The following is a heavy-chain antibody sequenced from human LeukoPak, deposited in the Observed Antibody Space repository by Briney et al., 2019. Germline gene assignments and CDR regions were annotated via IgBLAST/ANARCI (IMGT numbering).Heavy chain of an antibody. CDR1: GYTFTSYG. J-gene: IGHJ4*02. V-gene: IGHV1-18*04. Sequence: ASVKVSRKASGYTFTSYGISWVRQAPGQGLEWMGWISAYNGNTNYAQKLQGRVTMTTDTSTSTAYMELRSLRFDDTAVYYCARVKYYDILTGPDYWGQGTLVTVSS. CDR2: ISAYNGNT. D-gene: IGHD3-9*01. CDR3: ARVKYYDILTGPDY.